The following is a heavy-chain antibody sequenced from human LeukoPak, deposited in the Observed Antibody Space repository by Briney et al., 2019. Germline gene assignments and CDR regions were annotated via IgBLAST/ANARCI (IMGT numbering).Heavy chain of an antibody. CDR3: VRDVLYYYGAERLFWFDP. V-gene: IGHV3-7*01. J-gene: IGHJ5*02. CDR2: IKQDGSEK. D-gene: IGHD3-10*01. Sequence: GGSLRLSCEGSEFSFSSYWMSWVRQAPGKGLEWVSKIKQDGSEKYYVDSVKGRFTISRDNAKNSMYLLMNSLRVEDTAVYYCVRDVLYYYGAERLFWFDPWGQGTLVTVSS. CDR1: EFSFSSYW.